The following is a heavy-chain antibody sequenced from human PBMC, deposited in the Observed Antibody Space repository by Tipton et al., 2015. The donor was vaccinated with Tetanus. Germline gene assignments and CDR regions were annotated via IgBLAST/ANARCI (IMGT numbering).Heavy chain of an antibody. J-gene: IGHJ4*02. Sequence: SLRLSCAASGFTFSNYTLSWVRQAPGKGLEWVASISGGGRSTHYAESVQGRFTISRDNSQNTVFLQMNSLRDEDTAVYYCARGLCTSSSCPKHYFDYWGQGTLVTVSS. V-gene: IGHV3-23*01. D-gene: IGHD2-2*01. CDR1: GFTFSNYT. CDR2: ISGGGRST. CDR3: ARGLCTSSSCPKHYFDY.